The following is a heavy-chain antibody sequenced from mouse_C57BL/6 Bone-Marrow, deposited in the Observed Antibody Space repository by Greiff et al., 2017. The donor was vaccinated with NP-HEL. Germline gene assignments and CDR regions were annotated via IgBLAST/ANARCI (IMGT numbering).Heavy chain of an antibody. CDR3: ASRYGNYWFAY. V-gene: IGHV7-3*01. J-gene: IGHJ3*01. D-gene: IGHD2-1*01. CDR1: GFTFTDYY. Sequence: EVQLVESGGGLVQPGGSLSLSCAASGFTFTDYYMSWVRQPPGKALEWLGFIRNKANGYTTEYSASVKGRFTISRDNSQSILYLQMNALRAEDSATYYCASRYGNYWFAYWGQGTLVTVSA. CDR2: IRNKANGYTT.